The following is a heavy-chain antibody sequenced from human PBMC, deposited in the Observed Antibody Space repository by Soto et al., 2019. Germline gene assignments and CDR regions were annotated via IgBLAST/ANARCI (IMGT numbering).Heavy chain of an antibody. Sequence: QVHLAESGGGVVQPGRPLRLSCAASGFTFGNFGMHWVRQAPGKGLEWVAVIWYDGGNIHYADSVKGRFTISRDNSNNTLYLQMNSLGAEDTAVYYCAIGRYDYSNYYLDYWGQGTRVTVSS. D-gene: IGHD4-4*01. CDR3: AIGRYDYSNYYLDY. CDR1: GFTFGNFG. CDR2: IWYDGGNI. V-gene: IGHV3-33*01. J-gene: IGHJ4*02.